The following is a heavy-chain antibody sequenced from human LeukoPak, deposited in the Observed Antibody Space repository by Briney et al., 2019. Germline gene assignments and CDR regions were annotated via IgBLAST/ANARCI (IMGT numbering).Heavy chain of an antibody. V-gene: IGHV3-7*01. D-gene: IGHD6-13*01. CDR1: GFTFSNYW. CDR2: IKEDGSEK. J-gene: IGHJ4*02. Sequence: GGSLRLSCAASGFTFSNYWMSWVRQAPGKGLEWVANIKEDGSEKYYVDSVKGRFTISRDNARNSLYLQMNSLRAEDTAVYYCAKESRASSSWYVATGNYFDYWGQGTLVTVSS. CDR3: AKESRASSSWYVATGNYFDY.